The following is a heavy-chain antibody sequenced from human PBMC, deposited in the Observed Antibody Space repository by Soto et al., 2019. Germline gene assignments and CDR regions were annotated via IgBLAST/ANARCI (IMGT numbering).Heavy chain of an antibody. J-gene: IGHJ5*02. V-gene: IGHV1-69*13. CDR1: GGTFSSYA. CDR3: ARGITMVRGVNLRWFDP. Sequence: SVKVSCKASGGTFSSYAISWVRQAPGQGLEWMGGIIPIFGTANYAQKFQGRVTITADESTSTAYMELSSLRSEDTAVYYCARGITMVRGVNLRWFDPWGQGTLVTVSS. D-gene: IGHD3-10*01. CDR2: IIPIFGTA.